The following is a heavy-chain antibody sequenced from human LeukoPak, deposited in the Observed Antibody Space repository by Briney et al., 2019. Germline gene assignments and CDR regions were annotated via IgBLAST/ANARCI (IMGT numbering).Heavy chain of an antibody. CDR2: INHSGST. V-gene: IGHV4-34*01. D-gene: IGHD3-3*01. Sequence: SETLSLTCAVYGGSSSGYYWSWIRQPPGKGLEWIGEINHSGSTNYNPSLKSRVTISVDTSKNQFSLKLSSVTAADTAVYYCARGGPYDFWSGYHSKYFDYWGQGTLVTVSS. J-gene: IGHJ4*02. CDR1: GGSSSGYY. CDR3: ARGGPYDFWSGYHSKYFDY.